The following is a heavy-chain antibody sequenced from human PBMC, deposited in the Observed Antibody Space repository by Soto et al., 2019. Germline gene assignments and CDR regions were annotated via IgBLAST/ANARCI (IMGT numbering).Heavy chain of an antibody. CDR1: GYTLTEIS. V-gene: IGHV1-24*01. CDR2: FDPGDDET. D-gene: IGHD3-10*01. Sequence: QVRLVQSGAEVKKPGASVMVSCKVSGYTLTEISMQWVRQTPGKGLEWMGGFDPGDDETMYAQKFQGRVTMTAETSADTAYMELSSLRSDDTAVYYCATEGGSGSFAHWGQGTLVTVSS. J-gene: IGHJ4*02. CDR3: ATEGGSGSFAH.